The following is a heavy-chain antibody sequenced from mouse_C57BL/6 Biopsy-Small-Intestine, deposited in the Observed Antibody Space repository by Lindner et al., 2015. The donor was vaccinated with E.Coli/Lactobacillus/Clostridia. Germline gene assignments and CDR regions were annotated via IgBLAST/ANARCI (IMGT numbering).Heavy chain of an antibody. CDR3: AREGSNWDVGY. Sequence: VQLQESGIELVMPGASVKISCKASGYSFTSYYKNWVRQRPGQGLEWIGYIYPNSGYTKYNQKFKDKATLTADKSSSTAYMQLNSLTSEDSAIYYCAREGSNWDVGYWGQGTTLTVSS. D-gene: IGHD4-1*01. CDR2: IYPNSGYT. CDR1: GYSFTSYY. J-gene: IGHJ2*01. V-gene: IGHV1S26*01.